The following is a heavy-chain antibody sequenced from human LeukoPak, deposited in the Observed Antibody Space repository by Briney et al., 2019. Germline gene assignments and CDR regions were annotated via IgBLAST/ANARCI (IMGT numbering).Heavy chain of an antibody. CDR3: ARAEASVTAFDF. CDR2: ISSRSDYI. D-gene: IGHD2-21*02. V-gene: IGHV3-21*01. CDR1: GFTFDGYT. J-gene: IGHJ4*02. Sequence: SGGSLRLSCAASGFTFDGYTMNWVRQAPGKGLEWGASISSRSDYIYYADSVRGRFTVSRENAKNSLSLQMNTLRAEDTATYYCARAEASVTAFDFWGQGSLVTVSS.